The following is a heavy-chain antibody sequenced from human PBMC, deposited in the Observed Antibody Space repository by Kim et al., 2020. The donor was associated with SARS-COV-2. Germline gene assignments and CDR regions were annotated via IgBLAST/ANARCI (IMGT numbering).Heavy chain of an antibody. V-gene: IGHV6-1*01. CDR3: ARSEAAAGLDAFDI. J-gene: IGHJ3*02. Sequence: AVSVKSRITINPDTSKHQFSLQLNSVTPEDTAVYYCARSEAAAGLDAFDIWGQGTMVTVSS. D-gene: IGHD6-13*01.